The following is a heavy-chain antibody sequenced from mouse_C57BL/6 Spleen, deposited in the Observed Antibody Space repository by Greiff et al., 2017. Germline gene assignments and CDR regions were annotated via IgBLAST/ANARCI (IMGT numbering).Heavy chain of an antibody. V-gene: IGHV1-82*01. J-gene: IGHJ1*03. CDR2: LYPGDGDT. D-gene: IGHD1-1*01. CDR1: AYAFSSSW. CDR3: AREVTTVGAPGYCDV. Sequence: QVQLQQSGPELVKPGASVKISCKASAYAFSSSWMNWVKQRPGKGLEWIGRLYPGDGDTNYNGKFKGKATLTADKSCSTAYMQLSSLTSEDSAVYFCAREVTTVGAPGYCDVWGTGTTVTVSS.